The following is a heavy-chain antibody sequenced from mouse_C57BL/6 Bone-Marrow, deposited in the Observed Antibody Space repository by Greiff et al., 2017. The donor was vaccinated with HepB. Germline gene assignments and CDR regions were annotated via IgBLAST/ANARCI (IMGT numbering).Heavy chain of an antibody. CDR1: GYTFTSYW. CDR3: ARRRGSPMDY. J-gene: IGHJ4*01. CDR2: IYPGSGST. Sequence: QVQLKESGAELVKPGASVKMSCKASGYTFTSYWITWVKQRPGQGLEWIGDIYPGSGSTNYNEKFKSKATLTVDTSSSTAYMQLSSLTSEDSAVYYCARRRGSPMDYWGQGTSVTVSS. V-gene: IGHV1-55*01.